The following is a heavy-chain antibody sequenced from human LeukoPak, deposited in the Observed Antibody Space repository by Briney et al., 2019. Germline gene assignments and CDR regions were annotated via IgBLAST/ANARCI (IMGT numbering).Heavy chain of an antibody. Sequence: RSGGSLRLSRAASGFTFDDYAMHWVRQAPGKGLEWVSGISWNSGSIGYADSVKGRFTISRDNAKNSLYLQMNSLRAEDTALYYCAKDRGLYDILTGFDYWGQGTLVTVSS. CDR1: GFTFDDYA. V-gene: IGHV3-9*01. CDR3: AKDRGLYDILTGFDY. D-gene: IGHD3-9*01. J-gene: IGHJ4*02. CDR2: ISWNSGSI.